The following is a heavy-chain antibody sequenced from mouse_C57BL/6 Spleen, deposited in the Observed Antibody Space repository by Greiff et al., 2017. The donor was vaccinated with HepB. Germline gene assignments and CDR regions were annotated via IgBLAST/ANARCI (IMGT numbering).Heavy chain of an antibody. CDR3: TRSTAWFAY. CDR1: GFNIKDDY. V-gene: IGHV14-4*01. Sequence: VQLQQSGAELVRPGASVKLSCTASGFNIKDDYMHWVKQRPEQGLEWIGWIDPENGDTEYASKFQGKATITADTSSNTAYLQLSSLPSEDTAVYYCTRSTAWFAYWGQGTLVTVSA. J-gene: IGHJ3*01. CDR2: IDPENGDT. D-gene: IGHD5-1*01.